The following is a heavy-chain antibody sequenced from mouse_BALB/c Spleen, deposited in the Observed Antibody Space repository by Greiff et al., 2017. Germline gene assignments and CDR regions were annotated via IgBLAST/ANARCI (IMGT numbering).Heavy chain of an antibody. Sequence: EVQLVESGGGLVQPGGSRKLSCAASGFTFSSFGMHWVRQAPEKGLEWVAYISSGSSTIYYADTVKGRFSISRDNPKNTLFLQMTSLRSEDTAMYYWAISRKRYDAGGYFDSGGAGTTVSVSS. CDR1: GFTFSSFG. D-gene: IGHD2-14*01. CDR3: AISRKRYDAGGYFDS. CDR2: ISSGSSTI. J-gene: IGHJ1*01. V-gene: IGHV5-17*02.